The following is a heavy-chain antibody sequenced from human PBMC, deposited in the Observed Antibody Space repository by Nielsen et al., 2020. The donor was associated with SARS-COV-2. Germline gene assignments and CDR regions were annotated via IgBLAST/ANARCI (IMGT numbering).Heavy chain of an antibody. CDR3: ATSSGGFGELSALDP. D-gene: IGHD3-10*01. J-gene: IGHJ5*02. CDR2: INPNSGGT. V-gene: IGHV1-2*04. CDR1: GGTFSSYA. Sequence: ASVKVSCKASGGTFSSYAISWVRQAPGQGLEWMGWINPNSGGTNYAQKFQGWVTMTRDTSISTAYMELSRLRSDDTAVYYCATSSGGFGELSALDPWGQGTLVTVSS.